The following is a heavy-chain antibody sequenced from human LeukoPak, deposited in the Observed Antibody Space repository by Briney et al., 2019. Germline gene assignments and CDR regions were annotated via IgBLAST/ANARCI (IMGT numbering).Heavy chain of an antibody. V-gene: IGHV3-21*01. CDR2: ISSSSSYI. CDR3: ARDVDIVATIVADY. Sequence: GGSLRLSCAASGFTFSSYSMNWVRQAPGKGLGWVSSISSSSSYIYYADSVKGRFTISRDNAKNSLYLQMNSLRAEDTAVYYCARDVDIVATIVADYWGQGTLVTVSS. D-gene: IGHD5-12*01. J-gene: IGHJ4*02. CDR1: GFTFSSYS.